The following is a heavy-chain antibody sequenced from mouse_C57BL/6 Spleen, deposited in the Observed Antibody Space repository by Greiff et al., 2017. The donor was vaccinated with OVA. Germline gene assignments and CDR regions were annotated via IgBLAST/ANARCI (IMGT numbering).Heavy chain of an antibody. Sequence: VQLQQPGAELVRPGSSVKLSCKASGYTFTSYWMHWVKQRPIQGLEWIGNIDPSDSETHYNQKFKDKATLTVDKSSSTAYMQLSSLTSEDSAVYYCARLSTVVEGFAYWGQGTPVTVSA. CDR1: GYTFTSYW. J-gene: IGHJ3*01. V-gene: IGHV1-52*01. CDR3: ARLSTVVEGFAY. CDR2: IDPSDSET. D-gene: IGHD1-1*01.